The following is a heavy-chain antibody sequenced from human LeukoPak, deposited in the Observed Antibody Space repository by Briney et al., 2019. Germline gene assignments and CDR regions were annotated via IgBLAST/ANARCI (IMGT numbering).Heavy chain of an antibody. CDR3: ASYYGDYVNFDY. CDR2: FDPEDGGT. D-gene: IGHD4-17*01. J-gene: IGHJ4*02. Sequence: GASVKVSCKVSGYTLTELSMHWVRQAPGKGLEWMGGFDPEDGGTIYAQKFQGRVTMTEDTSTDTAYMELSSLRSEDTAVYYCASYYGDYVNFDYWGQGTLVTVSS. CDR1: GYTLTELS. V-gene: IGHV1-24*01.